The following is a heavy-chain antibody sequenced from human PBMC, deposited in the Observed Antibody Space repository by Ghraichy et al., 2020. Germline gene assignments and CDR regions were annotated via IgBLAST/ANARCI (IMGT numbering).Heavy chain of an antibody. D-gene: IGHD2-2*01. Sequence: GESLNISCAASGFPFSTYAMSWVRQAPGKGLEWVSGISGSGGGTNYADSGKGRFSISRDNSKNTLYLQMNSLRAEDRAVYYCAKGTMSKGPRQLDLWGQGTLVSVAS. V-gene: IGHV3-23*01. CDR1: GFPFSTYA. J-gene: IGHJ4*02. CDR2: ISGSGGGT. CDR3: AKGTMSKGPRQLDL.